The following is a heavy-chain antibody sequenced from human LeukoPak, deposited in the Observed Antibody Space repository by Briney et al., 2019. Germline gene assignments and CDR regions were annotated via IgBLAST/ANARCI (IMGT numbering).Heavy chain of an antibody. Sequence: PGGSLRLSCAASGFTFSSYAMSWVRQTPGKGLEWVAVISYDGTNKYYQDSVKGRFTISRDNSKNTLYLQMNSLRPEDTAVYHCAREPGYYFDYWGQGTLVTVSS. J-gene: IGHJ4*02. CDR3: AREPGYYFDY. CDR1: GFTFSSYA. CDR2: ISYDGTNK. V-gene: IGHV3-30-3*01. D-gene: IGHD3-10*01.